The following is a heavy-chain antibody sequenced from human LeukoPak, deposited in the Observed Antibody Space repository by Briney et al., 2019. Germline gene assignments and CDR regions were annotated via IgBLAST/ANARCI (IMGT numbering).Heavy chain of an antibody. CDR2: ISAYNGNT. CDR3: ARVTPCDSSSWYCITPTNENWFDP. J-gene: IGHJ5*02. CDR1: GYTFTSYG. D-gene: IGHD6-13*01. V-gene: IGHV1-18*01. Sequence: ASVKVSCTASGYTFTSYGISWVRQAPGQGLEWMGWISAYNGNTNYAQKLQVRVTMTTDTSTSTAYMELRSLRSDDTAVYYCARVTPCDSSSWYCITPTNENWFDPWGQGTLVTVSS.